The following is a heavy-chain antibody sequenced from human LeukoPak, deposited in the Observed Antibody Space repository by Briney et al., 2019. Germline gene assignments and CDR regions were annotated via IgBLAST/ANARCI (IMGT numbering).Heavy chain of an antibody. CDR1: GFTFSSYS. CDR2: ISSSSSYI. J-gene: IGHJ3*02. D-gene: IGHD3-22*01. Sequence: GGSLRLSCAASGFTFSSYSMNWVRQAPGKGLEWVSSISSSSSYIYYADSVKGRFTISRDNAKNSLYLQMNSLGAGDTAVYYCARESRDSSGYYWGAFDIWGQGTMVTVSS. CDR3: ARESRDSSGYYWGAFDI. V-gene: IGHV3-21*01.